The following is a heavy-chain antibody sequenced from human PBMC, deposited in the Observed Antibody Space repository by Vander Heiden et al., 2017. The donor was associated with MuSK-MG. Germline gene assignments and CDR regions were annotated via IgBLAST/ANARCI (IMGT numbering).Heavy chain of an antibody. J-gene: IGHJ4*02. CDR3: ARIVRGFDY. CDR1: GYTFTDYY. V-gene: IGHV1-2*02. Sequence: QVQPVQSGAEVKKPGASVKVSCKISGYTFTDYYIHWVRQAPGQGLQWMGWINPRREATKYEETFQGRVTMTSDTSISTAYMELTGLKSDDTAVYYCARIVRGFDYWGQGTLVTVSS. CDR2: INPRREAT. D-gene: IGHD3-10*02.